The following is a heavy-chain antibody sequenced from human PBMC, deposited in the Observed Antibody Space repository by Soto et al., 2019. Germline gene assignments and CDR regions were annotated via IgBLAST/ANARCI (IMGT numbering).Heavy chain of an antibody. V-gene: IGHV3-9*01. D-gene: IGHD3-10*01. J-gene: IGHJ5*02. Sequence: GGSLRLSCAASGFTFDDYAMHWVRQAPGKGLEWVSGISWNSGYVGYADSVKGRFTISRDNAKNSLYLQMNTLRAEDTALYYCTKGLGGATVSYNWFDPWGQGTLVTVSS. CDR1: GFTFDDYA. CDR3: TKGLGGATVSYNWFDP. CDR2: ISWNSGYV.